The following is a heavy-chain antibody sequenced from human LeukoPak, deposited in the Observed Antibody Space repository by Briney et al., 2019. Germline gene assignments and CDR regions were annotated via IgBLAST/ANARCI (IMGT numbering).Heavy chain of an antibody. CDR3: ARRTVTPYNWFDP. J-gene: IGHJ5*02. CDR1: GYTFTSYG. Sequence: ASVKVSCKASGYTFTSYGISWVRQAPGQGLEWMGWISAYNGNTNYAQKFQGRVTMTRDTSISTAYMELSRLRSDDTAVYYCARRTVTPYNWFDPWGQGTLVTVSS. D-gene: IGHD4-17*01. CDR2: ISAYNGNT. V-gene: IGHV1-18*01.